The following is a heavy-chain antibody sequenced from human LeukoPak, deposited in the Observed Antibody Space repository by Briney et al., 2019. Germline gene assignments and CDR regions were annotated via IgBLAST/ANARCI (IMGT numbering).Heavy chain of an antibody. CDR2: INHSGST. J-gene: IGHJ4*02. V-gene: IGHV4-34*01. CDR3: ARDVNSGYGNY. CDR1: GGSFSGYY. D-gene: IGHD5-12*01. Sequence: PSETLSLTCAVYGGSFSGYYWSWIRQPPGKGLEWIGEINHSGSTNYNPSLKSRVTISVDTSKNQLSLKLSSVTAADTAVYYCARDVNSGYGNYWGQGTLVTVSS.